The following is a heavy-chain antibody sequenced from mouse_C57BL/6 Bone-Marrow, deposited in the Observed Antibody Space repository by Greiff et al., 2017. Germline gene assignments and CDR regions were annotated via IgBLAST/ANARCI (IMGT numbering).Heavy chain of an antibody. Sequence: VQLLQSGAELARPGASVKMSCKASGFTFTSYTMYWVKQRPGQGLDWIGAINPSSGHTKYNQKFKGKATLTADKASSTAYMQLSSLTSEDSAVYYCARWTTVVGHWYFDVWGTGTTVTVSA. CDR1: GFTFTSYT. CDR3: ARWTTVVGHWYFDV. D-gene: IGHD1-1*01. CDR2: INPSSGHT. V-gene: IGHV1-4*01. J-gene: IGHJ1*03.